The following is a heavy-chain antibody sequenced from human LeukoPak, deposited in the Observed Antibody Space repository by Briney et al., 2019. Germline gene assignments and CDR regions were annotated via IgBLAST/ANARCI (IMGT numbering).Heavy chain of an antibody. Sequence: GRSLRLSRAASGFTFSSYGMHWVRQASGKGLEWVAVISYDGSNKYYADSVKGRFTISRDNSKNTLYLQMNSLRAEDTAVYYCAKGYGIIDYWGQGTLVTVSS. V-gene: IGHV3-30*18. CDR3: AKGYGIIDY. CDR1: GFTFSSYG. D-gene: IGHD1-1*01. J-gene: IGHJ4*02. CDR2: ISYDGSNK.